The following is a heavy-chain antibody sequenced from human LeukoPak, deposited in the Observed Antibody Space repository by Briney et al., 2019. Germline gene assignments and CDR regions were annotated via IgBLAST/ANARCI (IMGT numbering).Heavy chain of an antibody. CDR3: ARGLLPLFFDF. J-gene: IGHJ4*02. V-gene: IGHV3-7*04. CDR2: IKQDGSEK. Sequence: GGSLRLSCAASEFTFSTYWMNWIRQAPGKGLEWVANIKQDGSEKYYVDSVKGRFTISRDNAKNSLFLQMTSLGAEDTAVYYCARGLLPLFFDFWGQGILVTVSS. D-gene: IGHD2-15*01. CDR1: EFTFSTYW.